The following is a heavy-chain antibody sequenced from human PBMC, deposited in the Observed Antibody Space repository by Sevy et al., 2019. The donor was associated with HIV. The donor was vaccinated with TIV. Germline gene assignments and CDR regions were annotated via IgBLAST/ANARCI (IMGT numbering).Heavy chain of an antibody. D-gene: IGHD5-12*01. CDR2: ISAYRANA. J-gene: IGHJ4*02. CDR3: ASGRGGSFAY. CDR1: GYTFPSYG. Sequence: ASVKVSCKASGYTFPSYGINWVRQAPGQGLDWMGWISAYRANANYAQKFQGRISLTTDRYTTTAYMEPTTLEPDDTAVYFCASGRGGSFAYWGQGTQVTVSS. V-gene: IGHV1-18*01.